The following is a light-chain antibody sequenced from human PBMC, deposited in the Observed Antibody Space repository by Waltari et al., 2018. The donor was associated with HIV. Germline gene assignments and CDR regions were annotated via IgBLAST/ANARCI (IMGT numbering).Light chain of an antibody. V-gene: IGLV2-14*01. CDR1: TSDIGDYNY. CDR2: GVT. J-gene: IGLJ1*01. CDR3: SSYTGITTLLYV. Sequence: QSALTQPASVSGSPGQSIPISCTGITSDIGDYNYVSWYQQHSDKAPKLIIYGVTQRPSGVSSRFSGSKSGNTASLTISGLQAEDEADYYCSSYTGITTLLYVFGSGTKVTVL.